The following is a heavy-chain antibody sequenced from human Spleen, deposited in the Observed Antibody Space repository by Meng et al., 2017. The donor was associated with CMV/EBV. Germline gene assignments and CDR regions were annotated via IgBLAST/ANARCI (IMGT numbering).Heavy chain of an antibody. D-gene: IGHD3-22*01. V-gene: IGHV3-15*01. Sequence: GESLKISCAASGFTFSSYWMSWVRQAPGKGLEWVGRIKSKTDGGTTDYAAPVKGRFTISRDDSKNTLYLQMNSLKTEDTAVYYCTTIGCYDSSGYPFDYWGQGTLVTVSS. CDR1: GFTFSSYW. CDR3: TTIGCYDSSGYPFDY. J-gene: IGHJ4*02. CDR2: IKSKTDGGTT.